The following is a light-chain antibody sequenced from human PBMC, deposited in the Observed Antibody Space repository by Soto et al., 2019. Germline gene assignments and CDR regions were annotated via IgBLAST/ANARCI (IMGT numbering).Light chain of an antibody. CDR2: DFS. J-gene: IGLJ2*01. CDR1: SSDVGGYNY. V-gene: IGLV2-11*01. Sequence: QSDLTQPRSVSGSPGQTVTISCTGNSSDVGGYNYGSWYQQHPGKAPKLMIYDFSKRPSGAPDRFSGSKSGNTASLTISGRQAEDEADYYCCSYAGSYTFVVFGGGTKVTVL. CDR3: CSYAGSYTFVV.